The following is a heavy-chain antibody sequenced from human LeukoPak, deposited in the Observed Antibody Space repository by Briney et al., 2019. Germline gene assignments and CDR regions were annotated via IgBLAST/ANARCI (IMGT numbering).Heavy chain of an antibody. V-gene: IGHV4-59*01. CDR1: GGSINSYY. CDR3: ARGESFYDSSGYYHNYFDY. CDR2: IYFTGTT. J-gene: IGHJ4*02. D-gene: IGHD3-22*01. Sequence: PSETLSLTCTVFGGSINSYYWNWIRQSPGKGLEWIGSIYFTGTTKYNPSLKTRLAISVDTSRNQFSLKLTSVTAAETALYYCARGESFYDSSGYYHNYFDYWGQGILVTVSS.